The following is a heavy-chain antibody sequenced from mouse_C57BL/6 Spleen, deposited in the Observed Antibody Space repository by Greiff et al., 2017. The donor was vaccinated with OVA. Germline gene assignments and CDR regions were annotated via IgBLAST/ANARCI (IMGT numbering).Heavy chain of an antibody. D-gene: IGHD1-1*01. Sequence: QVQLKQPGAELVRPGSSVKLSCKASGYTFTSYWMDWVKQRPGQGLEWIGNIYPSDSETHYNQKFKDKATLTVDKSSSTAYMQLSSLTSEDSAVYYCALIYYYGRRAMDYWGQGTSVTVSS. J-gene: IGHJ4*01. CDR2: IYPSDSET. V-gene: IGHV1-61*01. CDR3: ALIYYYGRRAMDY. CDR1: GYTFTSYW.